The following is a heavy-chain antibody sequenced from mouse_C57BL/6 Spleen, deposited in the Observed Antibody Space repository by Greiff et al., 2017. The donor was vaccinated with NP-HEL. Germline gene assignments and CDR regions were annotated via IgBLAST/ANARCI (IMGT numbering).Heavy chain of an antibody. CDR2: ISGGGGNT. V-gene: IGHV5-9*01. D-gene: IGHD1-1*01. J-gene: IGHJ1*03. CDR1: GFTFSSYT. CDR3: ARRTTVVATDWYFDV. Sequence: EVKVEESGGGLVKPGGSLKLSCAASGFTFSSYTMSWVRQTPEKRLEWVATISGGGGNTYYPDSVKGRFTISRDNAKNTLYLQMSSLRSEDTALYYCARRTTVVATDWYFDVWGTGTTVTVSS.